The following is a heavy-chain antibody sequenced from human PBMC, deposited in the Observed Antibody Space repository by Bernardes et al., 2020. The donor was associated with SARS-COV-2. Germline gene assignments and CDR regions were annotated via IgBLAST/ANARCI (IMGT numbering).Heavy chain of an antibody. J-gene: IGHJ6*02. CDR3: ATGPSILAGLDV. CDR2: FDPEEDET. D-gene: IGHD3-3*01. V-gene: IGHV1-24*01. Sequence: ASVKVSCKVSGYTLTEISIHWVRQAPGKGLQWMGGFDPEEDETIYAQRFQGRVTVTEDTSTDTAYMELSSLRSEDTAVYFCATGPSILAGLDVWGQGTTVT. CDR1: GYTLTEIS.